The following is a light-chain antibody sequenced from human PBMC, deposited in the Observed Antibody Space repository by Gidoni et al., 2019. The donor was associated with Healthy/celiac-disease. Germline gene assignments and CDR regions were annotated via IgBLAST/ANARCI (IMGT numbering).Light chain of an antibody. CDR3: QQYNNWPPDT. Sequence: EIVMTQSPATLSVSPGERATLSCRASQSVSSNLAWYQQKPGQAPRLLIYGASTRATSIPARFSGSGSGTDFTLTISSLQSEDCAVYYCQQYNNWPPDTFGQGTKLEIK. CDR1: QSVSSN. CDR2: GAS. J-gene: IGKJ2*01. V-gene: IGKV3D-15*01.